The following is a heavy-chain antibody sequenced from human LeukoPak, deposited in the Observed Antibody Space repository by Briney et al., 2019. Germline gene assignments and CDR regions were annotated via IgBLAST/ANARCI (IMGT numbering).Heavy chain of an antibody. CDR2: INSDGSSI. CDR1: GFTFSSYW. Sequence: GGSLRLSCAASGFTFSSYWLHWVRQAPGKGLVWVSRINSDGSSITYADSVKGRFTIPRHNAKNTLYLQMNSLRVEDTAVYYCAREGRVSGYDFDCWGQGTLVTVSS. CDR3: AREGRVSGYDFDC. V-gene: IGHV3-74*03. D-gene: IGHD5-12*01. J-gene: IGHJ4*02.